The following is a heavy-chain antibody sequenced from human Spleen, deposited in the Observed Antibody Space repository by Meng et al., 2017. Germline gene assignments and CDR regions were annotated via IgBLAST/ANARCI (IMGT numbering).Heavy chain of an antibody. V-gene: IGHV4-31*01. CDR2: IYYSGST. D-gene: IGHD4-11*01. Sequence: LRLSCTVSGGSISSGGYYWSWIRQHPGKGLEWIGYIYYSGSTYYNPSLKSLVSISVDTSKNQFSLKLSSVTAADTAVYYCARGPTTMAHDFDYWGQGTLVTVSS. CDR3: ARGPTTMAHDFDY. J-gene: IGHJ4*02. CDR1: GGSISSGGYY.